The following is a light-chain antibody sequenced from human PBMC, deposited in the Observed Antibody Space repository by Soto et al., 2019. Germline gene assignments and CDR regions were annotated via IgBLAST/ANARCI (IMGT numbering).Light chain of an antibody. V-gene: IGKV3-20*01. CDR3: QQYGGSPLT. J-gene: IGKJ4*01. CDR2: GAS. Sequence: EIVLTQSPGTLSLSPGERATLSCRASQSVDSSNLAWYQQKPGQAPRLLIYGASRRATDIPDRFSGSGSGTDFTLTIGRLEPEDFAVYFCQQYGGSPLTFGGGTKVDIK. CDR1: QSVDSSN.